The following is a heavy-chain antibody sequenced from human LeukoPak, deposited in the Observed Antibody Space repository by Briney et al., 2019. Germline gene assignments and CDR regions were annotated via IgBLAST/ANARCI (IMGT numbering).Heavy chain of an antibody. CDR1: GGSFSGYY. Sequence: PSETLSLTCAVYGGSFSGYYWSWIRQPPGKGLEWIGEINHSGSTNYNPSLKSRVTISVDTSKNQFSLKLSSVTAADTAVYYCARGCLYYDILTGYRMSCYFDYWGQGTLVTVSS. CDR3: ARGCLYYDILTGYRMSCYFDY. CDR2: INHSGST. D-gene: IGHD3-9*01. V-gene: IGHV4-34*01. J-gene: IGHJ4*02.